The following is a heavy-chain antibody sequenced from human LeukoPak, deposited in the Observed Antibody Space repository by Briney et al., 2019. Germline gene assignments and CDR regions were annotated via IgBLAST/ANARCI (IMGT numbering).Heavy chain of an antibody. CDR2: INPNSGGT. J-gene: IGHJ3*02. CDR1: GYTFTGYF. Sequence: ASVTVSCMASGYTFTGYFMHWVRQAPGQGLEWMGWINPNSGGTNYAQKFQGRVTMTRDTSISTAYMELSRLTSDDTAVYYCARDILTDDAFDIWGQGTMDTVSS. V-gene: IGHV1-2*02. D-gene: IGHD7-27*01. CDR3: ARDILTDDAFDI.